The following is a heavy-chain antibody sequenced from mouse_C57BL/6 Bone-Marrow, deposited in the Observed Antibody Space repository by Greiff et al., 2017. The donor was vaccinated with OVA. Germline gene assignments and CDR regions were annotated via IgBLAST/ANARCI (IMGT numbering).Heavy chain of an antibody. J-gene: IGHJ4*01. V-gene: IGHV2-5*01. Sequence: QVQLQQSGPGLVQPSQSLSITCTVSGFSLTSYGVHWVRQSPGKGLEWLGVIWRGGSTDYTAAFMSRLSITKDNSKSQVFFKMNSLQADDTAIYYCAKQITTVVENYAMDYWGQGTSVTVSS. CDR1: GFSLTSYG. CDR2: IWRGGST. CDR3: AKQITTVVENYAMDY. D-gene: IGHD1-1*01.